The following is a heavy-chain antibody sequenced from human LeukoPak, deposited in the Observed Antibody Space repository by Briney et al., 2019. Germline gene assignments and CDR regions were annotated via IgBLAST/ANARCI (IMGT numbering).Heavy chain of an antibody. J-gene: IGHJ4*02. CDR1: GFTFSSYS. CDR2: INEDGSEK. Sequence: GGSLRLSCAASGFTFSSYSMSWVRQAPGKGLEWVAYINEDGSEKYYVDSVKGRFTISRDNAKNSVFLQMNSLRAEDTAVYYCARDRSRWFYWGLGTLVTVSS. V-gene: IGHV3-7*01. D-gene: IGHD3-10*01. CDR3: ARDRSRWFY.